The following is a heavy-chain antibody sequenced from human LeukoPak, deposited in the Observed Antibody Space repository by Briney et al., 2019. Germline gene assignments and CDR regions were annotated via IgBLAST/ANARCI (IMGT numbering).Heavy chain of an antibody. V-gene: IGHV4-39*07. Sequence: SETLSLTCTVSGGSISSSSYYWGWIRQPPGKGLEWIGSIYYGGSTYYNPSLKSRVTISVDTSKNQFSLKLTSVTAADTAVYHCARVTNYYYYMDVWGKGTTVTISS. CDR1: GGSISSSSYY. CDR3: ARVTNYYYYMDV. CDR2: IYYGGST. J-gene: IGHJ6*03.